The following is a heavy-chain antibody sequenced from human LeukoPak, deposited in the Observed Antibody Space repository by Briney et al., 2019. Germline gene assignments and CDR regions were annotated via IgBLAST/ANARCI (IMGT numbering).Heavy chain of an antibody. D-gene: IGHD1-20*01. CDR1: GYTFTSYD. CDR3: ATGKPGITGTTNWFDP. CDR2: FDPEDGET. J-gene: IGHJ5*02. V-gene: IGHV1-24*01. Sequence: ASVKVSCKASGYTFTSYDINWVRQAPGKGLEWMGGFDPEDGETIYAQKFQGRVTMTEDTSTDTAYMELSSLRSEDTAVYYCATGKPGITGTTNWFDPWGQGTLVTVSS.